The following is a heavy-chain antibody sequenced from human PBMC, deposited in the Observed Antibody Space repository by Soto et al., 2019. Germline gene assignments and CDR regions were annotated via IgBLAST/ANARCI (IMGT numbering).Heavy chain of an antibody. CDR2: ISGSGGST. CDR3: AKDTDRRITIFGVVIIAEY. J-gene: IGHJ4*02. D-gene: IGHD3-3*01. CDR1: GFTFSSYA. V-gene: IGHV3-23*01. Sequence: EVQLLESGGGLVQPGGSLRLSCAASGFTFSSYAMSWVRQAPGKGLEWVSAISGSGGSTYYADSVKGRFTISRDNSKNTLYLQMNSLRAEDTAVYYCAKDTDRRITIFGVVIIAEYWGQGTLVTVSS.